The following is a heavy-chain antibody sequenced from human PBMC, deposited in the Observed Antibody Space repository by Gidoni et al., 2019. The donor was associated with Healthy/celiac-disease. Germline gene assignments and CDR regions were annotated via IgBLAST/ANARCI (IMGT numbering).Heavy chain of an antibody. CDR3: VKGYSSWYVSPLSPIDY. CDR1: GFTFSSYA. D-gene: IGHD6-13*01. V-gene: IGHV3-64D*06. J-gene: IGHJ4*02. Sequence: EVQLVESGGGLVQPGGSLRLSCSASGFTFSSYAMHWVRQAPGKGLEYVSAISSNGGSTYYADSVKGRFTISRDNSKNTLYLQMSSLRAEDTAVYYCVKGYSSWYVSPLSPIDYWGQGTLVTVSS. CDR2: ISSNGGST.